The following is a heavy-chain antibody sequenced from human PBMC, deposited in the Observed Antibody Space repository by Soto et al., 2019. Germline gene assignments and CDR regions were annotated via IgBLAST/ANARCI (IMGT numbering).Heavy chain of an antibody. Sequence: QVQVVESGGGVVQPGNSLRLSCVASGFTFSSYGMHWVRQAPGKGLEWVAFIWYDGSNKYYVDSVKGRITISRDNSKNTEYLQMNSLRAEDTAVDYCARDSGWLELPKYFDYWGQGNLVTVSS. V-gene: IGHV3-33*01. CDR2: IWYDGSNK. J-gene: IGHJ4*02. CDR1: GFTFSSYG. D-gene: IGHD1-7*01. CDR3: ARDSGWLELPKYFDY.